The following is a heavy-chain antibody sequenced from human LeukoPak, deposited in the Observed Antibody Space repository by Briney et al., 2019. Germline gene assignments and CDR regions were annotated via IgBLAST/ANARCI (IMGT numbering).Heavy chain of an antibody. Sequence: GESLRISCKGSGYSFTTYWISWARQMPGKGLEWMGRIDPSDSYTNYSPSFQGHVTISADKSISTAYLQWSSLKASDTAMYYCARHVRWPFDYWGQGTLVTVSS. J-gene: IGHJ4*02. D-gene: IGHD4-23*01. CDR1: GYSFTTYW. V-gene: IGHV5-10-1*01. CDR2: IDPSDSYT. CDR3: ARHVRWPFDY.